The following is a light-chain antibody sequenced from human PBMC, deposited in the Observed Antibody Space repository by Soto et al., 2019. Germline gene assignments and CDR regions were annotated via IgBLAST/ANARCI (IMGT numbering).Light chain of an antibody. CDR1: SSDVGAYNY. CDR2: DVT. V-gene: IGLV2-14*03. CDR3: SSYTTSSTYV. J-gene: IGLJ1*01. Sequence: QSALTHPASVFGSPGQSITISCTGTSSDVGAYNYVSWYQQHPGKAPKLMIYDVTNRPSGVSNRFSGSKSGYTASLTISGLQAEDEADYYCSSYTTSSTYVFGTGTKVPVL.